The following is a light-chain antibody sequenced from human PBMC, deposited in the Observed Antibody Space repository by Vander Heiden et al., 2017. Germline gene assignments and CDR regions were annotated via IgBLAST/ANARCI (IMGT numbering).Light chain of an antibody. Sequence: DIQMTQSPSSVSASVGARVTITCRASLDISTYLAWYQQKPGKAPKLLIYGTSTLMSDVPSRFRGSGNGTDFTLTISSLQPEDSATYYCQQANGFPPTFGQGTRLEI. CDR3: QQANGFPPT. CDR1: LDISTY. V-gene: IGKV1-12*01. J-gene: IGKJ5*01. CDR2: GTS.